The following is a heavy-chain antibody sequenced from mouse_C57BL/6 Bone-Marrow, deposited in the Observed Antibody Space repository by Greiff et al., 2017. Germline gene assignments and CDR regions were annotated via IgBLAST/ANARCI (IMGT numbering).Heavy chain of an antibody. J-gene: IGHJ3*01. D-gene: IGHD3-3*01. CDR1: GFTFSSYA. V-gene: IGHV5-4*01. CDR3: ARDRRGRGFAY. Sequence: VQLKESGGGLVKPGGSLKLSCAASGFTFSSYAMSWVRQTPEKRLEWVATISDGGSYTYYPDNVKGRFTISRDNAKNNLYLQMSHLKSEDTAMYYCARDRRGRGFAYWGQGTLVTVSA. CDR2: ISDGGSYT.